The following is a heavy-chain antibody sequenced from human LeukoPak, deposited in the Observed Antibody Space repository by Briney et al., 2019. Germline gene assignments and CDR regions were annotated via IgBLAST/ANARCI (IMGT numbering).Heavy chain of an antibody. CDR3: ARDSVVNSYYYYMDV. CDR1: GGSICSYY. V-gene: IGHV4-4*07. J-gene: IGHJ6*03. D-gene: IGHD3-22*01. Sequence: SETLSLTCTVSGGSICSYYWSWIRQPAGKGLEWIGRIYTSGSTNYNPSLKSRVTMSVDTSKNQFSLKLSSVTAADTAVYYCARDSVVNSYYYYMDVWGKGTTVTVSS. CDR2: IYTSGST.